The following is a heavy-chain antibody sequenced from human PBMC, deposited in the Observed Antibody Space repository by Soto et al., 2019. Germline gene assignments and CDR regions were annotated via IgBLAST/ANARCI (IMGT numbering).Heavy chain of an antibody. J-gene: IGHJ4*02. CDR2: IYYSGST. Sequence: SETLSLTCTVSGGSISSGGYYWSWIRQHPGKGLEWIGYIYYSGSTYYNPSLKRRVTISVDTSKNQFSLKLSSVTAADTAVYYCARGVYYYDSSGYYYGAHFDYWGQGTLVTVSS. V-gene: IGHV4-31*03. CDR1: GGSISSGGYY. CDR3: ARGVYYYDSSGYYYGAHFDY. D-gene: IGHD3-22*01.